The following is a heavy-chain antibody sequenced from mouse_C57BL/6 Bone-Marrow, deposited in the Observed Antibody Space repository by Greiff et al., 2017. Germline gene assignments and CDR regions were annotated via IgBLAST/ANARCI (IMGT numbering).Heavy chain of an antibody. Sequence: VMLVESGPELVKPGASVKISCKASGYAFRSYWMNWVKQRPGKGLEWIGRIYPGDGDTNYNGKLKGKATLTADKSSSTAYMQTSSLTSEDSAVYFCAISLYYCGSSWFAYWGQGTLVTVSA. CDR2: IYPGDGDT. J-gene: IGHJ3*01. V-gene: IGHV1-82*01. CDR1: GYAFRSYW. CDR3: AISLYYCGSSWFAY. D-gene: IGHD1-1*01.